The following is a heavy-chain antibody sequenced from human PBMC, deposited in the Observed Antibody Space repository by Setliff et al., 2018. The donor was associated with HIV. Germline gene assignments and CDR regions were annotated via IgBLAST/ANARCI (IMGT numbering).Heavy chain of an antibody. J-gene: IGHJ3*02. Sequence: SETLSLTCTVSGGSMSTYYWSWIRQPAGKGLEWIGRIYRSGRTDYNPSLKSRVTILVDPSNNQFSLRLSSVTAADTAVYYCARHSDFWSEDAFDIWAQGTVVTVSS. D-gene: IGHD3-3*01. CDR3: ARHSDFWSEDAFDI. CDR2: IYRSGRT. CDR1: GGSMSTYY. V-gene: IGHV4-4*07.